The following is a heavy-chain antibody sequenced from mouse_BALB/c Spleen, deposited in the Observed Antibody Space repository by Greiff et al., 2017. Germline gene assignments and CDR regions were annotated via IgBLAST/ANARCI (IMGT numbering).Heavy chain of an antibody. CDR3: NAMVTTSGIAN. D-gene: IGHD2-2*01. CDR1: GFNIKDFY. CDR2: FDPAYGDT. J-gene: IGHJ3*01. V-gene: IGHV14-4*02. Sequence: EVQLQQSGAELVRPGASVTLSCTATGFNIKDFYLNRVKQRPEQGLEWIGWFDPAYGDTEYAPKFQGKATMTADTSSDTAYLQFSSRASEDTAVYYCNAMVTTSGIANWGQGTLVTVSA.